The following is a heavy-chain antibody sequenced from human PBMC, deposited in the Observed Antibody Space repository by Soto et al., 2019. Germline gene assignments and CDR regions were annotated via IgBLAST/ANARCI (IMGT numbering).Heavy chain of an antibody. V-gene: IGHV1-69*13. CDR2: IIPIFGTA. CDR3: ARAIIAVAGSYDAFDI. CDR1: GGTFSSYA. Sequence: SVKVSCKASGGTFSSYAISWVRQAPGQGLEWMGGIIPIFGTANYAQKFQGRVTITADESTSTAYMELSSLRSEDTAVYYCARAIIAVAGSYDAFDIWGQGTMVTVSS. D-gene: IGHD6-19*01. J-gene: IGHJ3*02.